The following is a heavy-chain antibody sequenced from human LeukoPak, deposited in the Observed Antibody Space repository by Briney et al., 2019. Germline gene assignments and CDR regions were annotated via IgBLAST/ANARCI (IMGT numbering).Heavy chain of an antibody. J-gene: IGHJ4*02. CDR2: INSDGSST. Sequence: GGSLRLSCAASGFTFSSYWMHWVRQAPGKGLVWVSRINSDGSSTSYADSVKGRFTISRDNAKNSLSLQMNSLRAEDTAVYYCARRGIISGWYWAYYFDYWGQGTLVTVSS. V-gene: IGHV3-74*01. D-gene: IGHD6-19*01. CDR1: GFTFSSYW. CDR3: ARRGIISGWYWAYYFDY.